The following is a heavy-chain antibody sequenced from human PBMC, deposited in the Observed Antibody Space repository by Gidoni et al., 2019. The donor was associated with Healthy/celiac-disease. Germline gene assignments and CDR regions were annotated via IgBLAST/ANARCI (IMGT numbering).Heavy chain of an antibody. V-gene: IGHV3-21*01. D-gene: IGHD2-15*01. CDR1: GSTFRSYS. CDR3: ARAKRECSGGSCYGYWFDP. Sequence: EVQLVESGGGLVKPGGSLSLSCAASGSTFRSYSLHWVRQAQGKGLEWVSSISSSSSYIYYADSVKGRFTISRDNAKNSLYLQMNSLRAEDTAVYYCARAKRECSGGSCYGYWFDPWGQGTLVTVSS. J-gene: IGHJ5*02. CDR2: ISSSSSYI.